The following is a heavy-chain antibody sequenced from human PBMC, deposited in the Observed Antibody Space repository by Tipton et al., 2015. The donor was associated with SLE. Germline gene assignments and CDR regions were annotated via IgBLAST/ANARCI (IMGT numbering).Heavy chain of an antibody. CDR1: GYTFTSYY. D-gene: IGHD6-19*01. J-gene: IGHJ3*02. Sequence: QSGPEVKKPGASVKVSCKASGYTFTSYYMHWVRQAPGQGLEWMGIINPSGGSTSYAQKFQGRVTMTRDTSTSTVYMELSSLRSEDTAVYYCAKDSSSGSGLDAFDIWGQGTMVTVSS. V-gene: IGHV1-46*01. CDR2: INPSGGST. CDR3: AKDSSSGSGLDAFDI.